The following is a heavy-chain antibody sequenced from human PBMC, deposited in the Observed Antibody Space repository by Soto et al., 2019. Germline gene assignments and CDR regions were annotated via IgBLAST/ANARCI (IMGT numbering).Heavy chain of an antibody. V-gene: IGHV3-48*01. J-gene: IGHJ4*02. CDR2: ISSSSSTI. CDR1: GFTFSSYS. D-gene: IGHD2-15*01. CDR3: ARDSDCSGGSCYSPPYDYFDY. Sequence: GGSLRLSCAASGFTFSSYSMNWVRQAPGKGLEWVSYISSSSSTIYYADSVKGRFTISRDNAKNSLYLQMNSLRAEDTAVYYCARDSDCSGGSCYSPPYDYFDYWGQGTLVTVSS.